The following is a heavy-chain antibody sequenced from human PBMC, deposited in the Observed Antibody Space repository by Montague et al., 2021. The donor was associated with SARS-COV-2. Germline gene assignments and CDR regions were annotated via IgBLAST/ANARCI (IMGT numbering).Heavy chain of an antibody. V-gene: IGHV4-39*07. Sequence: SETLSLTCSVSGGQFIRSSHYWAWIRQAPGGGLEWIGNIYFSGSTNSNPSLRSRLTLSLNMSRAKFSLELRAVTASDTAVYYCARAYRGVPDWDFFDSWGQGLLVAVSS. J-gene: IGHJ4*02. D-gene: IGHD3-9*01. CDR2: IYFSGST. CDR3: ARAYRGVPDWDFFDS. CDR1: GGQFIRSSHY.